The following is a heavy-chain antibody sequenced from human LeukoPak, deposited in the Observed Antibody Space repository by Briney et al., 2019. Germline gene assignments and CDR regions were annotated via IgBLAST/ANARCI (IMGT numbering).Heavy chain of an antibody. CDR1: GFIFSTYG. Sequence: GGSLGLSCAASGFIFSTYGMHWVRQAPGKGLEWVSSTSSSSSYIYYADSVKGRFTISRDNAKNSLYLQMNSLRAEDTAVYYCARVDNFDYYDSSGSRAPWGQGTLVTVSS. CDR2: TSSSSSYI. V-gene: IGHV3-21*01. CDR3: ARVDNFDYYDSSGSRAP. J-gene: IGHJ1*01. D-gene: IGHD3-22*01.